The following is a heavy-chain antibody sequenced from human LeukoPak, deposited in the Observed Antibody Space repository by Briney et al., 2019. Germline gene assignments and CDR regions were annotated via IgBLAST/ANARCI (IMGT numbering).Heavy chain of an antibody. CDR1: GYTLNSYY. Sequence: ASVKVSCKASGYTLNSYYLHWVRQAPEQGLEWMGIINPSGCSTSYAQKFQGRVAMTRDTSTSTVYMELRSLRSEDTAVYYCARDLGPESYYDCWSGYYYYYGMDVWGQGTTVTVSS. CDR2: INPSGCST. D-gene: IGHD3-3*01. CDR3: ARDLGPESYYDCWSGYYYYYGMDV. J-gene: IGHJ6*02. V-gene: IGHV1-46*02.